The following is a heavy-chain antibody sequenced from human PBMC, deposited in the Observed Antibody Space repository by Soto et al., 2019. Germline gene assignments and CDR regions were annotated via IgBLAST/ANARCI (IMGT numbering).Heavy chain of an antibody. CDR3: ARSIALGIAVAGPFDY. V-gene: IGHV3-33*01. Sequence: WGSQRLSCTASGFTFSNYGSHWVRQAPSKGLEWVAVIWYDGSNKYYADSVKGRFTISRDNSKNTLYLQMNSLRAEDTAVYYCARSIALGIAVAGPFDYWGQGTLVTVSS. CDR1: GFTFSNYG. CDR2: IWYDGSNK. J-gene: IGHJ4*02. D-gene: IGHD6-19*01.